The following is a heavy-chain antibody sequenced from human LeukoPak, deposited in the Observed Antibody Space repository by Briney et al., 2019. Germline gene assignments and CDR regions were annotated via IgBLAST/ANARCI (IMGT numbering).Heavy chain of an antibody. Sequence: SETLSFTCAVYGGSFSGYYWSWIRQPPGKGLEWIGEIIHSGTTNYNSSLKSRVTISLDTSKNQFSLKLSSVTAADTAVYYCARAPLTVAFDIWGQGTMVTVSS. CDR2: IIHSGTT. CDR1: GGSFSGYY. CDR3: ARAPLTVAFDI. J-gene: IGHJ3*02. D-gene: IGHD4-17*01. V-gene: IGHV4-34*12.